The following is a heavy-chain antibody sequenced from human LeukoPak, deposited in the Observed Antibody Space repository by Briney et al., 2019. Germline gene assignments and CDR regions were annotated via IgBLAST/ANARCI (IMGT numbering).Heavy chain of an antibody. V-gene: IGHV3-21*01. Sequence: GGSLRLSCAAPGFTFSSYAMSWVRQAPGKGLEWVSSISSSNNYIYYADSVKGRFTVSRDNAKNSLYLQMNSLGAEDTAVYYCARRYCGSTSCQPLDYWGQGTLVTVSS. D-gene: IGHD2-2*01. J-gene: IGHJ4*02. CDR1: GFTFSSYA. CDR3: ARRYCGSTSCQPLDY. CDR2: ISSSNNYI.